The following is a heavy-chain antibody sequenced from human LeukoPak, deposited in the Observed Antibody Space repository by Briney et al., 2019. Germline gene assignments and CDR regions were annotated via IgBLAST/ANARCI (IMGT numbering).Heavy chain of an antibody. CDR2: IWYDGSKK. CDR1: GFTFSRYG. J-gene: IGHJ4*02. V-gene: IGHV3-33*01. CDR3: RLWSGESPGGY. D-gene: IGHD3-10*01. Sequence: PGRSLRLSCAASGFTFSRYGMHWVRQAPGKGLEWVAVIWYDGSKKNYADSVKGRFTISRDNSKNTLNLQMNSLEAEDTAIYYCRLWSGESPGGYWGQGTLVTVSS.